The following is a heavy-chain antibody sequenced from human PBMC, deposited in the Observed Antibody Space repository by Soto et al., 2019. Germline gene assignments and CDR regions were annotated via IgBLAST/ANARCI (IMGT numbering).Heavy chain of an antibody. D-gene: IGHD5-12*01. V-gene: IGHV1-69*01. J-gene: IGHJ4*02. CDR2: IIPIFGTA. CDR1: GYTFTSYD. CDR3: ARGTRDGYNYFDY. Sequence: QVQLVQSGAEVKKPGASVKVSCKASGYTFTSYDINWVRQATGQGLEWMGGIIPIFGTANYAQKFQGRVTITADESTSTAYMELSSLRSEDTAVYYCARGTRDGYNYFDYWGQGTLVTVSS.